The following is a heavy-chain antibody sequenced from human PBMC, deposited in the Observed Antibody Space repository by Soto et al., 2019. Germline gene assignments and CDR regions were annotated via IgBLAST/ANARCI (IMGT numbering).Heavy chain of an antibody. CDR2: IIPICGTA. V-gene: IGHV1-69*01. Sequence: QVQLVQSGAEVKKPGSSVKVSCKASGGTFSSYAISWVRQAPGQGLEWMGGIIPICGTANYAQKFQGRVTITADESTTTAYMELSSLRSEDTAVYYCARDLKRYYDSSGYGYYYYGMDVWGQRTTVTVSS. CDR3: ARDLKRYYDSSGYGYYYYGMDV. J-gene: IGHJ6*02. D-gene: IGHD3-22*01. CDR1: GGTFSSYA.